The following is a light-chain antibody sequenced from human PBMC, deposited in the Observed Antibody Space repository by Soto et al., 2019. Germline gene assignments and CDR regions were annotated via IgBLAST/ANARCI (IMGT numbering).Light chain of an antibody. Sequence: DIVMTQSPDSLAVSLGERATINCKSSQSVLYSSNNKNYLAWYQQKPGQPPKLLIYWASTRESGVPDRISGSVSGTDFTLTISSLQAEDVAVYYCQQYYSTFWTFGQGTKVEIK. CDR3: QQYYSTFWT. J-gene: IGKJ1*01. V-gene: IGKV4-1*01. CDR1: QSVLYSSNNKNY. CDR2: WAS.